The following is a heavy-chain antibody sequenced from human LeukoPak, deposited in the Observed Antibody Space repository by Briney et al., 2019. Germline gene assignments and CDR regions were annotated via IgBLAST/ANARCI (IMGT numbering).Heavy chain of an antibody. Sequence: SETLSLTCGVSGYSISSGYYWGWIRPPPGKGLEWIGSIYHSGSTYYNPPLKSRVTISVDTSKNQFSLKLSSVTAADTAVYYCARMPTYYYGSGSYLFDYWGQGTLVTVSS. D-gene: IGHD3-10*01. CDR3: ARMPTYYYGSGSYLFDY. CDR1: GYSISSGYY. V-gene: IGHV4-38-2*01. CDR2: IYHSGST. J-gene: IGHJ4*02.